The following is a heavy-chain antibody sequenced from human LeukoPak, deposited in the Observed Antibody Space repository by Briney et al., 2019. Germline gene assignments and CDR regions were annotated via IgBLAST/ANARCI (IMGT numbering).Heavy chain of an antibody. D-gene: IGHD6-13*01. CDR3: ARDEGSSWYGKWDY. CDR2: IYYSGST. V-gene: IGHV4-59*12. Sequence: SETLSLTCTVSDDSISDYYRGWIRQPPGKGLEWIGYIYYSGSTNYNPSLKSRVTISVDTSKNQFSLNLSSVTAADTAVYYCARDEGSSWYGKWDYWGQGTLVTVSS. J-gene: IGHJ4*02. CDR1: DDSISDYY.